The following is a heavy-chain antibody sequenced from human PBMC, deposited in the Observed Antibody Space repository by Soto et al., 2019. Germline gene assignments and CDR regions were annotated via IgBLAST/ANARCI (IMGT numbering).Heavy chain of an antibody. D-gene: IGHD2-2*01. J-gene: IGHJ3*02. CDR1: GGSFSGYY. V-gene: IGHV4-34*01. Sequence: SETLSLTCAVYGGSFSGYYWSWIRQPPGKXLEWIGEINHSGSTNYNPSLKSRVTISVDTSKNQFSLKLSSVTAADTAVYYCARGGYPNIVVVPAANSDDAFDIWGQGTMVTVSS. CDR2: INHSGST. CDR3: ARGGYPNIVVVPAANSDDAFDI.